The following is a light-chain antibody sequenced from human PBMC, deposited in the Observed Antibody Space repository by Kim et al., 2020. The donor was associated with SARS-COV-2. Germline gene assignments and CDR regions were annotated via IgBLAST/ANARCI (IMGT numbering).Light chain of an antibody. J-gene: IGLJ1*01. V-gene: IGLV3-21*04. CDR3: QVWDSRSDRYV. CDR1: NIGSKG. CDR2: YDS. Sequence: SYELTQPPSESVAPGKTARITCGGDNIGSKGVHWYQQRPGQAPVLVIYYDSDRPSGIPERFSGSNSGNTATLTISRVEAGDEADYYCQVWDSRSDRYVFGTGTKVTVL.